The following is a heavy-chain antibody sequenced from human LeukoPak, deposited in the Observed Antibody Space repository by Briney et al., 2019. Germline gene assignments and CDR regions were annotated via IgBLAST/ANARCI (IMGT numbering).Heavy chain of an antibody. CDR2: INPNSGGT. J-gene: IGHJ6*02. CDR3: ARYSSGGFGLYV. Sequence: ASVKVSCKASGYTFTGYYMHWVRQAPGQGLAWMGWINPNSGGTNYAQKFQGRVTMTRDTSISTAYMELSRLRSDDTAVYYCARYSSGGFGLYVWGQGTTVTVSS. V-gene: IGHV1-2*02. D-gene: IGHD6-19*01. CDR1: GYTFTGYY.